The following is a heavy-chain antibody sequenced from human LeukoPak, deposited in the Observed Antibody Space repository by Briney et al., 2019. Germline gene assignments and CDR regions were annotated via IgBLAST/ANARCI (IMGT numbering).Heavy chain of an antibody. J-gene: IGHJ4*02. V-gene: IGHV3-23*01. Sequence: GGSLRLSCAAPGFTFSSYAMSWVRPAPGKGLEWVSGIGATGVSTFYGDSVKGRFTMSRDNSKNTLYLRRDSLRAEDTAVYYCAKDQGGYSAYGHLDYWGQGTLVTVSS. CDR3: AKDQGGYSAYGHLDY. D-gene: IGHD5-12*01. CDR1: GFTFSSYA. CDR2: IGATGVST.